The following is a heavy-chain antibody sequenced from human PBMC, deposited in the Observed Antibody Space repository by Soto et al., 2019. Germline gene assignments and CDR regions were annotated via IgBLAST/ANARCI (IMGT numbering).Heavy chain of an antibody. D-gene: IGHD4-17*01. Sequence: GGSLRLSCAASGFTFSSYWMSWVRQAPGKGLDWVANIKQDGSEKHYVASVKGRFTISRDNAKNSLYLQMNSLRAEDTAVYYCARVADYDDAFDIWGQGTMVTVSS. J-gene: IGHJ3*02. CDR1: GFTFSSYW. V-gene: IGHV3-7*01. CDR3: ARVADYDDAFDI. CDR2: IKQDGSEK.